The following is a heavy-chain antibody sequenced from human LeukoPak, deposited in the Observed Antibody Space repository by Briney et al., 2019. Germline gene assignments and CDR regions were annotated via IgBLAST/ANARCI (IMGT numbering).Heavy chain of an antibody. V-gene: IGHV4-30-4*08. Sequence: SETLSLTCAVYGGSFSGDYYWSWIRQPPGKGLEWIGYIYYSGSTYYNPSLKSRVTISVDTSKNQFSLKLSSVTAADTAVYYCARDHCSSTSCYEGGFDYWGQGTLVTVSS. J-gene: IGHJ4*02. CDR1: GGSFSGDYY. D-gene: IGHD2-2*01. CDR2: IYYSGST. CDR3: ARDHCSSTSCYEGGFDY.